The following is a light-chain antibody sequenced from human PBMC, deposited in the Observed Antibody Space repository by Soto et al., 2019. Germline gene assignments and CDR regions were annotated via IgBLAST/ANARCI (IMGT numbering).Light chain of an antibody. V-gene: IGLV2-11*01. J-gene: IGLJ1*01. Sequence: QSALTQSRSVSGSPGQSVTISCTGTSSDVGGYNDVSWYQQHTGKAPKFIIYAVSKRPSGVTNRFSGSKSGNTASLTISGLQAEDEADYYCFSYAGSYTYVFGTGTKVTVL. CDR2: AVS. CDR3: FSYAGSYTYV. CDR1: SSDVGGYND.